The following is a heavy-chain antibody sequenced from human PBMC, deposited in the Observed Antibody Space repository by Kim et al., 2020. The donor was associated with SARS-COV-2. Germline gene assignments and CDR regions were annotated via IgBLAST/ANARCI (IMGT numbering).Heavy chain of an antibody. Sequence: SETLSLTCAVSGGSISSSNWWSWVRQPPGKGLEWIGEIYHSGSTNYNPSLKSRVTISVDKSKNQFSLKLSSVTAADTAVYYCARMTTWYYGSGSAYDAFDIWGQGTMVTVSS. CDR3: ARMTTWYYGSGSAYDAFDI. CDR2: IYHSGST. D-gene: IGHD3-10*01. J-gene: IGHJ3*02. CDR1: GGSISSSNW. V-gene: IGHV4-4*02.